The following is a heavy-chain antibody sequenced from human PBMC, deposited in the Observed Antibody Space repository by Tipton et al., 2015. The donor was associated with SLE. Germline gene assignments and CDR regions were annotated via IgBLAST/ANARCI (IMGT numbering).Heavy chain of an antibody. CDR3: ARGLGVVVAVAFDI. D-gene: IGHD2-15*01. V-gene: IGHV4-34*01. CDR2: INHSGST. CDR1: GGSISSYY. J-gene: IGHJ3*02. Sequence: LRFSCTVSGGSISSYYWSWIRQPPGKGLEWIGEINHSGSTNYNPSLKSRVTISVDTSKNQFSLKLSSVTAADTAVYYCARGLGVVVAVAFDIWGQGTMVTVSS.